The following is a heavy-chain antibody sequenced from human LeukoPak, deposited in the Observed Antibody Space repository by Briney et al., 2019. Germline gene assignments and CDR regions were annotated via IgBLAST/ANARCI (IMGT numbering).Heavy chain of an antibody. V-gene: IGHV3-23*01. CDR3: ARERFRGGEGAFDI. J-gene: IGHJ3*02. Sequence: GGSLRLSCAASGFTFSNFAMSWVRQAPGKGLEWVSAMSSVTYYADSVKGRFTISRDNSKNTLYLQMNSLRAEDTAVYYCARERFRGGEGAFDIWGQGTMVTISS. D-gene: IGHD3-16*01. CDR1: GFTFSNFA. CDR2: MSSVT.